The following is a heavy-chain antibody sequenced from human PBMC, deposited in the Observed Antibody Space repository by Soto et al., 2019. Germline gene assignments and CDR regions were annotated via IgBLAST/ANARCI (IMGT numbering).Heavy chain of an antibody. CDR1: GYNFAGYW. CDR2: IYPSDSDT. D-gene: IGHD3-3*01. J-gene: IGHJ4*02. V-gene: IGHV5-51*01. CDR3: ARGGVSTRTFDY. Sequence: GESLKISCKGSGYNFAGYWIAWVRQMPGKGLELMGIIYPSDSDTRYRPSFQGQVTISADKSISSAYLQWSSLRASDTATYYCARGGVSTRTFDYWGQGTPVTVSS.